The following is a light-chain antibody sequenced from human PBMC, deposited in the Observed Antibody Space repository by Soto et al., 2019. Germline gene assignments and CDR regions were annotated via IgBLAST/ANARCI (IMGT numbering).Light chain of an antibody. CDR1: QSVSSN. CDR3: QQYNNWPPSWT. Sequence: EIVMTQSPATLSVSPGERATLSCRASQSVSSNLAWYQQKPDQAPRLLIYGASTRATGIPARFSGSGSGTELTLTISSLQSEDFAVYNCQQYNNWPPSWTFGQGTKVEL. V-gene: IGKV3-15*01. CDR2: GAS. J-gene: IGKJ1*01.